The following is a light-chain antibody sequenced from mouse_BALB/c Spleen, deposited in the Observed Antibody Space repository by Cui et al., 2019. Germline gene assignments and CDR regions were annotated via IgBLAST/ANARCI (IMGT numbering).Light chain of an antibody. J-gene: IGKJ5*01. V-gene: IGKV4-68*01. CDR2: LTS. CDR1: SSVSY. CDR3: QQWSSNPPT. Sequence: QIVLTQSPALMSASPGEKVTMTCSASSSVSYMYWYQQKPRSSPKPWIYLTSNLASGVPARFSGSGSGTSYSHTISSMEAEDAATYYCQQWSSNPPTFGAGTKLELK.